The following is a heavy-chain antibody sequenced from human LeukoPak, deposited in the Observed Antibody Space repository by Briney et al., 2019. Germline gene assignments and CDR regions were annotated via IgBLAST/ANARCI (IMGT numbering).Heavy chain of an antibody. Sequence: PSETLSLTCTVSGGSVSNASYYWSWIRQPPGKGLEWIGYIHYSGSTNYNPSLKSRVTISVDTSKNQFSLKLSSVTAADTAVYCRARHGSGGSYGYWGQGTLVTVSS. V-gene: IGHV4-61*01. D-gene: IGHD1-26*01. CDR2: IHYSGST. CDR1: GGSVSNASYY. CDR3: ARHGSGGSYGY. J-gene: IGHJ4*02.